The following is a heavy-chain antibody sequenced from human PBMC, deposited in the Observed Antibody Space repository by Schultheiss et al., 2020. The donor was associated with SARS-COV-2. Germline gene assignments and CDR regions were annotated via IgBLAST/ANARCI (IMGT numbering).Heavy chain of an antibody. Sequence: GSLRLSCAASGFTFSSFGMHWVRQAPGKGLEWVAVIWYDGDGNNRYYRDSVKGRFTISRDNSKNTLYLQMNSLRVEDTAVYYCARDRDYYYMDVWGKGTTVTVSS. V-gene: IGHV3-33*01. J-gene: IGHJ6*03. CDR1: GFTFSSFG. CDR3: ARDRDYYYMDV. CDR2: IWYDGDGNNR.